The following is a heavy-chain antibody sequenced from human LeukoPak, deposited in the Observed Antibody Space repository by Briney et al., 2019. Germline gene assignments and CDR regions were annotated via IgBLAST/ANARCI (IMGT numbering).Heavy chain of an antibody. CDR2: IYYSGST. J-gene: IGHJ4*02. D-gene: IGHD3-22*01. CDR1: GGSISSYY. Sequence: SETLSLTCTVSGGSISSYYWSWTRQPPGKGLEWIGYIYYSGSTNYNPSLKSRVTISVDTSKNQFSLKLSSVTAADTAVYYCARGGDYDSSGRFDYWGQGTLVTVSS. V-gene: IGHV4-59*01. CDR3: ARGGDYDSSGRFDY.